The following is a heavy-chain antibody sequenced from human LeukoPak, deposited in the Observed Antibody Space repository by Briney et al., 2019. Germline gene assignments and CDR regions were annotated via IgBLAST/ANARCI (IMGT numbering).Heavy chain of an antibody. Sequence: GASVKVSCKASGYTFTSYGISWLRQAPGQGLEWMGWISAYNGNTNYAQKLQGRVTMTTDTSTSTAYMELRSLRSDDTAVYYCASWVSYGDYDYWGQGTLVTVSS. J-gene: IGHJ4*02. CDR2: ISAYNGNT. D-gene: IGHD4-17*01. CDR3: ASWVSYGDYDY. CDR1: GYTFTSYG. V-gene: IGHV1-18*01.